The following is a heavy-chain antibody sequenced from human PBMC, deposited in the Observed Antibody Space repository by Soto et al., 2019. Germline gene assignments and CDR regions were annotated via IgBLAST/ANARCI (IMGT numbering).Heavy chain of an antibody. V-gene: IGHV3-9*01. CDR2: ISWNSGSI. J-gene: IGHJ6*02. Sequence: GGSLRLSCAASGFTFDDYAMHWVRQAPGKGLEWVSGISWNSGSIGYADSVKGRFTISRDNAKNSLYLQMNSLRAEDTALYYCAKLGFGGGDYYYGMDVWGHGTTVTVSS. CDR1: GFTFDDYA. CDR3: AKLGFGGGDYYYGMDV. D-gene: IGHD3-10*01.